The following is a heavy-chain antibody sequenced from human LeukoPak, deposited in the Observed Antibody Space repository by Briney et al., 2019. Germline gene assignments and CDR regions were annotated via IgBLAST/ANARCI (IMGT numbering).Heavy chain of an antibody. V-gene: IGHV2-70*11. J-gene: IGHJ6*02. CDR3: ARSTRVYFYNYGMDV. CDR2: IDWDDDE. Sequence: ESGPALVRPAQTLTLTCTFSGFSLTTSGMCVTWVRQPPGKALEWLARIDWDDDEYYNTSLKTRLTISKDTSKNQVVLTMTNVDPVDTATYYCARSTRVYFYNYGMDVWGRGTTVTVSS. D-gene: IGHD1-1*01. CDR1: GFSLTTSGMC.